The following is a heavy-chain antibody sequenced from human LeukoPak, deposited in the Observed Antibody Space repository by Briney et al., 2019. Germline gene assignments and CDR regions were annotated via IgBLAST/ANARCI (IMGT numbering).Heavy chain of an antibody. Sequence: PGGSLRLSCAASGFTLSSYAMHWVRQAPGKGLEWVAVISYDGSNKYYADSVKGRFTISRDNSKNTLYLQMNSLRAEDTAVYYCAREPYGSGSSYYFDYWGQGTLVTVSS. V-gene: IGHV3-30*04. J-gene: IGHJ4*02. CDR1: GFTLSSYA. CDR2: ISYDGSNK. CDR3: AREPYGSGSSYYFDY. D-gene: IGHD3-10*01.